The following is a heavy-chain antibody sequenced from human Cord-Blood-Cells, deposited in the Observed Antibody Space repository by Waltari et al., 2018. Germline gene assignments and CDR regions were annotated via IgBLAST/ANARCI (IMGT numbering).Heavy chain of an antibody. D-gene: IGHD1-26*01. Sequence: QVQLVESGGGGVQPGVSLRLSCAASGFTFSSYGMHWVRQAPGKGLEWVAFIRYDGSNKYYADSVKGRFTISRDNSKNTLYLQMNSLRAEDTAVYYCAKEDGSYYDYWGQGTLVTVSS. CDR2: IRYDGSNK. CDR1: GFTFSSYG. CDR3: AKEDGSYYDY. V-gene: IGHV3-30*02. J-gene: IGHJ4*02.